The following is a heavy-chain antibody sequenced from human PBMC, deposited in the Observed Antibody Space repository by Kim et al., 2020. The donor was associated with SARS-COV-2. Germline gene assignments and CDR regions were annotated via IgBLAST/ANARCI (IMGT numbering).Heavy chain of an antibody. CDR2: INAGNGNT. D-gene: IGHD6-13*01. V-gene: IGHV1-3*01. Sequence: ASVKVSCKASGYTFTSYAMHWVRQAPGQRLEWMGWINAGNGNTKYSQKFQGRVTITRDTSASTAYMELSSLRSEDTAVYYCARDLWQQLVLGAFDIWGQGTMVTVSS. CDR3: ARDLWQQLVLGAFDI. CDR1: GYTFTSYA. J-gene: IGHJ3*02.